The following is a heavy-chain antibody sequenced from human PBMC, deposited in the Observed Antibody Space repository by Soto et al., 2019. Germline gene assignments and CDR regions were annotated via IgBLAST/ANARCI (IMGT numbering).Heavy chain of an antibody. CDR3: ARVRWELPTGYYYYGMDV. V-gene: IGHV6-1*01. CDR1: GDSVSSNSAA. Sequence: SQTLSLTCAISGDSVSSNSAAWSWIRQSPSRGLEWLGRTYYRSKWYNDYAVSVKSRITINPDTSKNQFSLQLNSVTPKDTAVYYCARVRWELPTGYYYYGMDVWGQGTTVTVSS. J-gene: IGHJ6*02. CDR2: TYYRSKWYN. D-gene: IGHD1-26*01.